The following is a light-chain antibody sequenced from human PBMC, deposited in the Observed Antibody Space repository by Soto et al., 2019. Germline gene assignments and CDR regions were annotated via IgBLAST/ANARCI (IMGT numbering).Light chain of an antibody. CDR1: QSVSRSY. Sequence: EIVFRQSPGTMSLSPGERVTLSCRSSQSVSRSYLAWYQQKPGQAPRLLIYDVSSRATGIPDRFSGSGSGTDFTLTISRLEPEDFAVYYCQQYGSSPTFGQGTKVEIK. CDR2: DVS. J-gene: IGKJ1*01. CDR3: QQYGSSPT. V-gene: IGKV3-20*01.